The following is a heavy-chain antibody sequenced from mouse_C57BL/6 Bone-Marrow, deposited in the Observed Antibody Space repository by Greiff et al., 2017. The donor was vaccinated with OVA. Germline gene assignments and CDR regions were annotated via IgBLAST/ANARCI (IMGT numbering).Heavy chain of an antibody. CDR3: ARDANYYGSKTWFAY. D-gene: IGHD1-1*01. J-gene: IGHJ3*01. V-gene: IGHV7-1*01. CDR2: SRNKANDYTT. CDR1: GFTFSDFY. Sequence: EVKLMESGGGLVQSGRSLRLSCATSGFTFSDFYMEWVRQAPGKGLEWIAASRNKANDYTTEYSASVKGRFIVSRDTSQSILYLQMNALRAEDTAIYYCARDANYYGSKTWFAYWGQGTLVTVSA.